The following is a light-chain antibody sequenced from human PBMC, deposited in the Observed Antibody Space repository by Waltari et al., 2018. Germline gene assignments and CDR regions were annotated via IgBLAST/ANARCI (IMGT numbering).Light chain of an antibody. CDR3: QSYDSNNPVV. CDR1: SGSIASHH. J-gene: IGLJ2*01. V-gene: IGLV6-57*04. CDR2: EDT. Sequence: NFMLTQPHSVSESPGKTVTISCTRSSGSIASHHGQCYQQRPGSAPTTVIYEDTQRPSGVPDRFSGSIDSSTNSASLTISGLKTEDEADYYCQSYDSNNPVVFGGGTKLTVL.